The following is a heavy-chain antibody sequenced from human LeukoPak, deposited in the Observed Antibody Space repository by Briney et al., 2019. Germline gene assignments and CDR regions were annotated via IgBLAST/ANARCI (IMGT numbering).Heavy chain of an antibody. CDR1: GGSISSGSYY. D-gene: IGHD3-10*01. Sequence: PSQTLSLTCTVAGGSISSGSYYWSWIRQPAGKGLEWMGRIYTSGSTNYNPSLKSRVTISVDTSMNQFSLKLSSVTAADTAVYYCARGLLWFGELLNTDAFDIWGQGTMVTVSS. J-gene: IGHJ3*02. CDR2: IYTSGST. V-gene: IGHV4-61*02. CDR3: ARGLLWFGELLNTDAFDI.